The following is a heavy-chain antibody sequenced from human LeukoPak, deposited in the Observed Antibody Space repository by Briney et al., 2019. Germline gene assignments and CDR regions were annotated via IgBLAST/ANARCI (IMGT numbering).Heavy chain of an antibody. CDR1: GFTFSSYV. Sequence: GGCLRLSCAASGFTFSSYVMSWVRQAPGKGLGGLSALRGSGGSTYYADSGKGRFTIPRDNSKNTLYLQMNSLRAEDTAVYYCAKVWSPDLFDYWGQGTLVTVSS. V-gene: IGHV3-23*01. CDR2: LRGSGGST. D-gene: IGHD1-26*01. CDR3: AKVWSPDLFDY. J-gene: IGHJ4*02.